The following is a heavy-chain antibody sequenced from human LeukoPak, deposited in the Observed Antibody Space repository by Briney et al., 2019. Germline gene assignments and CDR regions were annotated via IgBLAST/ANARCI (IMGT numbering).Heavy chain of an antibody. CDR3: AKGRYSGTYLFDY. J-gene: IGHJ4*02. Sequence: GGSLRLSCAASGFTFSSYTMHWVRQAPGKGLEYVSAISSNGGSTYYANSVKGRFTISRDNSKNTLYLQMNSLRAEDTAVYYCAKGRYSGTYLFDYWGQGTLVTVSS. V-gene: IGHV3-64*01. CDR2: ISSNGGST. CDR1: GFTFSSYT. D-gene: IGHD1-26*01.